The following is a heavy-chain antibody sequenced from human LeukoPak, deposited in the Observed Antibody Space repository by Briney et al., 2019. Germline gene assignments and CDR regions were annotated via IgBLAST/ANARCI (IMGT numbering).Heavy chain of an antibody. CDR3: ARTTSFDY. CDR1: GGSISNFY. J-gene: IGHJ4*02. D-gene: IGHD2/OR15-2a*01. Sequence: PSETLSLTCTVSGGSISNFYWSWIRQPPGKGLEWIGYIYYSGSTNYNPSLKSRVTISVDTSKNQFSLRLSSVPAADTAVYYCARTTSFDYWGQGTLVTVSS. CDR2: IYYSGST. V-gene: IGHV4-59*08.